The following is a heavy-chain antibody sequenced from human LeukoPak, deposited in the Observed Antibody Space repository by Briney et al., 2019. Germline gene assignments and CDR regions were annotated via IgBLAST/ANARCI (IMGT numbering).Heavy chain of an antibody. V-gene: IGHV1-2*02. CDR2: INPNSGGT. Sequence: GASVKVSCKASGYTFTGYYMHWVRQAPGQGLEWMGWINPNSGGTNYAQKFQGRVTMTRDTSISTAYMELSRLRSDDTAVYYCAREHDYGDSYYFDYWGQGTLVTVSS. CDR1: GYTFTGYY. CDR3: AREHDYGDSYYFDY. J-gene: IGHJ4*02. D-gene: IGHD4-17*01.